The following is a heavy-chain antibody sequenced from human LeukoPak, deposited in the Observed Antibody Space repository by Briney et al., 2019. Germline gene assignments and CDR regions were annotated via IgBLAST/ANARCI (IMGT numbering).Heavy chain of an antibody. CDR3: ARKSVRWPYVMDV. J-gene: IGHJ6*03. CDR2: IKQDGSEK. CDR1: GFTFSSYW. V-gene: IGHV3-7*01. D-gene: IGHD4-23*01. Sequence: GGSLRLSCAASGFTFSSYWMSWVRQAPGKGLEWVANIKQDGSEKYYVDSVKGRFTISRDNAKNSLYLQMNSLRAEDTAVYYCARKSVRWPYVMDVWGKGTTVTVSS.